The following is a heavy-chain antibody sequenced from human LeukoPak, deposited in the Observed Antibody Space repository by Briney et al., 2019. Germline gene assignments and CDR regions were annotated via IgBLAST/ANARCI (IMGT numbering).Heavy chain of an antibody. J-gene: IGHJ4*02. Sequence: GGSLRLSCAASGFTFSSYSMNWVRQAPGKGLEWVSAISGSGGSTYYADSVKGRFTISRDNSKNTLYLQMNSLRAEDTAVYYCAKTPCSGGSCYSGDDYWGQGTLVTVSS. V-gene: IGHV3-23*01. CDR3: AKTPCSGGSCYSGDDY. CDR1: GFTFSSYS. CDR2: ISGSGGST. D-gene: IGHD2-15*01.